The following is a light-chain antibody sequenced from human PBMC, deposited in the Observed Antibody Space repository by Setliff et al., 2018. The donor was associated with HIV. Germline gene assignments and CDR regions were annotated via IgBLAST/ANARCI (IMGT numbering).Light chain of an antibody. J-gene: IGLJ3*02. CDR2: DVS. CDR1: SGYIGGYNY. CDR3: SSYTTNNALV. V-gene: IGLV2-14*03. Sequence: QSVLTQPASVSGSPGQSITISCTGTSGYIGGYNYVSWYQLHPAKAPKLLIDDVSNRPSAVSKHFSGSKSGNTASLTISGLQAEDEADYYCSSYTTNNALVFGGGTKVTVL.